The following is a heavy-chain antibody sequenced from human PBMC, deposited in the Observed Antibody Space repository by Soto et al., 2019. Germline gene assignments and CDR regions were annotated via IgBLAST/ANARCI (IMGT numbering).Heavy chain of an antibody. CDR1: GFTFSSHW. CDR2: IDRGGTTA. D-gene: IGHD1-26*01. V-gene: IGHV3-74*01. CDR3: VRDNLGIDN. Sequence: EVQLVESGGGLVQPGGSLRLSCAASGFTFSSHWMHWVRQVSGKGLEWVSYIDRGGTTATYADSVKGRFTISRDNAKNTLYLQMSSLRAEDTAVYYCVRDNLGIDNWGQRTIVTVSS. J-gene: IGHJ4*02.